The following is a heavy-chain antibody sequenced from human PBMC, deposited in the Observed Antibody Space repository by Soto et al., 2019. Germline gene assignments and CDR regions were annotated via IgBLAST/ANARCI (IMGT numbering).Heavy chain of an antibody. V-gene: IGHV3-33*01. CDR2: VWFDGSDK. D-gene: IGHD2-15*01. Sequence: QVQLVESGGGVVQPGRSLRLSCAASGFTFSTYGMHWVRQAPGKGLEWVALVWFDGSDKYSSDSVKGRFTISRDNSKNTLYLQMNSLRAEDTAVYYCARLYCSGGSCSRYGMDVWGQGTTVTVSS. CDR1: GFTFSTYG. J-gene: IGHJ6*02. CDR3: ARLYCSGGSCSRYGMDV.